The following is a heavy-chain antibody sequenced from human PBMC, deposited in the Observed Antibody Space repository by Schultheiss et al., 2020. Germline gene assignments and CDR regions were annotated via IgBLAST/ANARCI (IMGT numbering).Heavy chain of an antibody. CDR3: ARAHGSGVYYYYYGMDV. J-gene: IGHJ6*02. CDR1: GYTFTSYG. CDR2: ISAYNGNT. Sequence: ASVKVSYKASGYTFTSYGISWVRQAPGQGLEWMGWISAYNGNTNYAQKLQGRVTMTTDTSTSTAYMELRSLRSDDTAVYYCARAHGSGVYYYYYGMDVWGQGTTVTVSS. V-gene: IGHV1-18*01. D-gene: IGHD3-10*01.